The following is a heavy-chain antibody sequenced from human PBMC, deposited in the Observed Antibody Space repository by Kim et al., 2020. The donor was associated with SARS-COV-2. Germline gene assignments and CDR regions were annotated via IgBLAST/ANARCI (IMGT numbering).Heavy chain of an antibody. D-gene: IGHD4-17*01. CDR3: ARDSIYGDYVHY. V-gene: IGHV3-21*01. Sequence: GGSLRLSCAASGFTFSSYSMNWVRQAPGKGLEWVSSISSSSSYIYYADSVKGRFTISRDNAKNSLYLQMNSLRAEDTAVYYCARDSIYGDYVHYWGQGTLVTVSS. CDR1: GFTFSSYS. CDR2: ISSSSSYI. J-gene: IGHJ4*02.